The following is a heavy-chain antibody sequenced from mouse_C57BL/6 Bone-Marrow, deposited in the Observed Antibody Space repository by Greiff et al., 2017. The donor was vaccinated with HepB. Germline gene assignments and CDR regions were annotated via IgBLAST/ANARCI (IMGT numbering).Heavy chain of an antibody. CDR3: ARSSRTAQAPWFAY. Sequence: EVQRVESGGGLVQPGGSLSLSCAASGFTFTDYYMSWVRQPPGKALEWLGFIRNKANGYTTEYSASVKGRFTISRDNSQSILYLQMNALRAEDSATYYCARSSRTAQAPWFAYWGQGTLVTVSA. J-gene: IGHJ3*01. CDR1: GFTFTDYY. CDR2: IRNKANGYTT. D-gene: IGHD3-2*02. V-gene: IGHV7-3*01.